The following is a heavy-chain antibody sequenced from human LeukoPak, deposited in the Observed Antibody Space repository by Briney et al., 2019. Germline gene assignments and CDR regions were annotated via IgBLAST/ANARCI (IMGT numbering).Heavy chain of an antibody. CDR2: IIPIFGTA. CDR3: ARDRTTGYSSSWYVGWFDP. V-gene: IGHV1-69*06. CDR1: GGTFSSYA. Sequence: GASVKVSCKASGGTFSSYAISWVRQAPGQGLEWMGEIIPIFGTANYAQKFQGRVTITADKSTSTAYMELSSLRSEDTAVYYCARDRTTGYSSSWYVGWFDPWGQGTLVTVSS. J-gene: IGHJ5*02. D-gene: IGHD6-13*01.